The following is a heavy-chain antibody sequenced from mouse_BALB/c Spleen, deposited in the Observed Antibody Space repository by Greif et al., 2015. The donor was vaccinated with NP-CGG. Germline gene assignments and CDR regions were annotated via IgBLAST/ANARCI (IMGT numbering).Heavy chain of an antibody. Sequence: QVQLQQSGAELVRPGTSVKVSCEASGYAFTNYLIEWVKQRPGQGLEWIGVINPGSGGTNYNEKFKGKATLTADKSSSTAYMQLSSLTSDDAAVYFCARDEYGYDVKYFDVWGAGTSVTVSS. V-gene: IGHV1-54*01. CDR2: INPGSGGT. CDR1: GYAFTNYL. D-gene: IGHD2-2*01. CDR3: ARDEYGYDVKYFDV. J-gene: IGHJ1*01.